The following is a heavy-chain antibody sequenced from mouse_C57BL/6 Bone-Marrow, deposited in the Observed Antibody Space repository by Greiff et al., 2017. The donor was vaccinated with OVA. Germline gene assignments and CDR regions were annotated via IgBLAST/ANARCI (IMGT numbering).Heavy chain of an antibody. Sequence: EVKLQESGPGLVKPSQSLSLTCSVTGYSITSGYYWNWIRQFPGNKLEWMGYISYDGSNNYNPSLKNRISITRDTSKNQFFLKLNSVTTEDTATYYCANWDEAYWGQGTLVTVSA. CDR1: GYSITSGYY. CDR2: ISYDGSN. J-gene: IGHJ3*01. D-gene: IGHD4-1*01. CDR3: ANWDEAY. V-gene: IGHV3-6*01.